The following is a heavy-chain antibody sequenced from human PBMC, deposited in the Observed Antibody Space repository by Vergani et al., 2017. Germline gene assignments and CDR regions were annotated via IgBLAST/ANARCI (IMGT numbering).Heavy chain of an antibody. CDR1: GGTFSSYA. J-gene: IGHJ6*02. V-gene: IGHV1-69*18. CDR2: IIPIFGTA. Sequence: QVQLVQSGAEVKKPGSSVKVSCKASGGTFSSYAISWVRQAPGQGLEWMGRIIPIFGTANYAQKFQGRVTITADESTSTAYMELRSLRSEDTAVYYCAIVLGVPAATRRYYCMDVWGQGTTVTVSS. D-gene: IGHD2-2*01. CDR3: AIVLGVPAATRRYYCMDV.